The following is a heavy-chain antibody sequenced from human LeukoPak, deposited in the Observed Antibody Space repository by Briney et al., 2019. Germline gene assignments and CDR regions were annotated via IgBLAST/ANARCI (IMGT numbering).Heavy chain of an antibody. D-gene: IGHD6-13*01. CDR1: GGSISSSNW. V-gene: IGHV4-4*02. CDR3: ARHLPPYSSSWYGYGWFDP. CDR2: IYHSGST. J-gene: IGHJ5*02. Sequence: SETLSLTCAVSGGSISSSNWWSWVRQPPGKGLEWIGEIYHSGSTNYNPSLKSRVTISVDTSKNQFSLKLSSVTAADTAVYYCARHLPPYSSSWYGYGWFDPWGQGTLVTVSS.